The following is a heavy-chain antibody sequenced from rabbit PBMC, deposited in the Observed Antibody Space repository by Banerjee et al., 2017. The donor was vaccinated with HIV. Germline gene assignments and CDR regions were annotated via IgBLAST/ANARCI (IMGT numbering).Heavy chain of an antibody. D-gene: IGHD1-1*01. Sequence: QQQLEESGGGLVKPGGTLTLTCKASGIDFSSYYYMCWVRQAPGKGLEWIACIDTGSRGYTWYASWAKGRFTISKTSSTTVTLQMTSLTAADTATYFCARVNAGSSGYPYYFNLWGPGTLVTVS. CDR2: IDTGSRGYT. J-gene: IGHJ4*01. CDR1: GIDFSSYYY. CDR3: ARVNAGSSGYPYYFNL. V-gene: IGHV1S45*01.